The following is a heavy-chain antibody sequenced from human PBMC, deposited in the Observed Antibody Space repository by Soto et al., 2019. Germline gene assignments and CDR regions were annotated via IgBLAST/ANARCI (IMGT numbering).Heavy chain of an antibody. D-gene: IGHD3-9*01. CDR2: ISYDGSNK. V-gene: IGHV3-30*18. CDR3: AKDWSSKRGRITIFYSGMDV. J-gene: IGHJ6*02. CDR1: GFTFGNYA. Sequence: QPGGSLRLSCEASGFTFGNYAMTWVRQGPGRGLEWVAAISYDGSNKYYADSVKGRFTISRDNSKNTLYLQMNSLRAEDTAVYYCAKDWSSKRGRITIFYSGMDVWGQGTTVTVSS.